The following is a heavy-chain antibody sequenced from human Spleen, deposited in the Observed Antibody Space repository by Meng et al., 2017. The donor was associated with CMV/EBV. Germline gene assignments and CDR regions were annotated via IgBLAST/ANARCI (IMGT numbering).Heavy chain of an antibody. Sequence: GESLKISCVASGFTFSSSWMSWVRRAPGKGLEWVATIKHDGSEKHHGDSAKGRFTISRDNAKNSLFLQMDSLSAEDTAVYYCANSGLAGGARWGQGTLVTVSS. V-gene: IGHV3-7*01. J-gene: IGHJ4*02. D-gene: IGHD2-21*01. CDR1: GFTFSSSW. CDR3: ANSGLAGGAR. CDR2: IKHDGSEK.